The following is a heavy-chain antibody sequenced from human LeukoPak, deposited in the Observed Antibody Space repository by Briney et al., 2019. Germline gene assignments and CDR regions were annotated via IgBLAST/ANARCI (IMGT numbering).Heavy chain of an antibody. J-gene: IGHJ4*02. CDR3: AATYYYDSSGSYYPFDY. CDR1: GFTFTSSA. Sequence: SVKVSCKASGFTFTSSAVQWVRQARGQRLEWIGWIVVGSGNTNYAQKFQERVTITRDMSTSTAYMELSSLRSEDTAVYYCAATYYYDSSGSYYPFDYWGQGTLVTVSS. D-gene: IGHD3-22*01. V-gene: IGHV1-58*01. CDR2: IVVGSGNT.